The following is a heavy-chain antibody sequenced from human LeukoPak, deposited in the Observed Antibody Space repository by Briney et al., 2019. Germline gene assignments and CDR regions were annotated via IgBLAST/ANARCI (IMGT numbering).Heavy chain of an antibody. CDR3: ARGGDSSGFY. J-gene: IGHJ4*02. CDR2: IYTSGST. V-gene: IGHV4-4*07. D-gene: IGHD6-19*01. Sequence: PSEILSLTCTVSGGSISSYYWSWIRQPAGKGLEWIGRIYTSGSTNYNPSLKSRVTISVDKSKNQFSLKLSSVTAADTAVYYCARGGDSSGFYWGQGTLVTVSS. CDR1: GGSISSYY.